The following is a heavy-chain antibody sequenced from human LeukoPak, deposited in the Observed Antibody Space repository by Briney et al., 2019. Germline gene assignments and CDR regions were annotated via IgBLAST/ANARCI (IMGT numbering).Heavy chain of an antibody. CDR1: GYTLTELS. Sequence: GASVKVSCKVSGYTLTELSMHWVRQAPGQGLEWMGIINPSGGSTSYAQKFQGRVTMTRDTSTSTVYMELSSLRSEDTAVYYCARVGYSSSWYDYWGQGTLVTVSS. CDR3: ARVGYSSSWYDY. D-gene: IGHD6-13*01. CDR2: INPSGGST. V-gene: IGHV1-46*01. J-gene: IGHJ4*02.